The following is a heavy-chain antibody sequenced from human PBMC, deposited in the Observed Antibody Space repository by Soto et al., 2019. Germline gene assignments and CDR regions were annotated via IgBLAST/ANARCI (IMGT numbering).Heavy chain of an antibody. CDR2: IDSSGSII. J-gene: IGHJ4*02. V-gene: IGHV3-11*01. Sequence: QVQLVESGGGLGKPGGSLRLSCAASGFTFSDYYMSWIRRAPGKGLEWVSFIDSSGSIIYYADSVKGRFTISRDNAKNSLYLQMNSLRAEDTAVYYCARDLGYYASSGYFDYWGQGTLVTVSS. CDR3: ARDLGYYASSGYFDY. D-gene: IGHD3-22*01. CDR1: GFTFSDYY.